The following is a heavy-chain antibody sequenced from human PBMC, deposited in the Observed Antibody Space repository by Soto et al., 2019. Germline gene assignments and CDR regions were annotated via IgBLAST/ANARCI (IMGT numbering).Heavy chain of an antibody. CDR1: GFSLSTSGVG. V-gene: IGHV2-5*02. CDR3: AHTIYDFWSGSRYYGMDV. J-gene: IGHJ6*02. D-gene: IGHD3-3*01. CDR2: IYWDVDK. Sequence: QITLKESGPTLVKPTQTLTLTCTFSGFSLSTSGVGVGWIRQPPGKALEWLALIYWDVDKRYSPSLKSRLTITKDTSKNQVVLTMTNMDPVDTATYYCAHTIYDFWSGSRYYGMDVWGQGTTVTVSS.